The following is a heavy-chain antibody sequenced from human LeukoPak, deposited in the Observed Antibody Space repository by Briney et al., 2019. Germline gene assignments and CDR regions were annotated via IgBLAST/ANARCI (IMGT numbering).Heavy chain of an antibody. CDR2: ISSSGSTI. CDR3: ARSPDGYND. J-gene: IGHJ4*02. V-gene: IGHV3-11*01. CDR1: GFTFSHHW. D-gene: IGHD5-24*01. Sequence: PGGSLRLSCATSGFTFSHHWMSWVRQAPGKGLEWVSYISSSGSTIYYADSVKGRFTISGDNAKNSLYLQMNSLRAEDTAVYYCARSPDGYNDWGQGTLVTVSS.